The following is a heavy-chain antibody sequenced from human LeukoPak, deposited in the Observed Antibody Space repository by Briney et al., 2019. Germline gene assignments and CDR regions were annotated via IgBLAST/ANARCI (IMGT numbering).Heavy chain of an antibody. D-gene: IGHD6-6*01. CDR3: AREGEYSTSVSIDY. V-gene: IGHV3-33*01. J-gene: IGHJ4*02. CDR1: GLTFSSYG. Sequence: GGSLRLSCAASGLTFSSYGMHWVRQAPGKGLEWVAVIWYDGSNKYYADSVKGRFTISRDNSKNTLYLQMNSLRAEDTAVYYCAREGEYSTSVSIDYWGQGTLVTVSS. CDR2: IWYDGSNK.